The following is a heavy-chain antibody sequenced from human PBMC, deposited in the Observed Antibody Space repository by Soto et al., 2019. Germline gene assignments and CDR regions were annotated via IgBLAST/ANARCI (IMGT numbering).Heavy chain of an antibody. Sequence: QVQLVQSGAEVKKPGSSVKVSCKASGGTFSSYAISWVRQAPGQGLEWMGGIIPIFGTANYAQKFQGRVTITADEDTITAYMELSSLRSEDTAVYYCARFLEYCSVCSCYYYYYGMDVWGQGTTVTVSS. CDR3: ARFLEYCSVCSCYYYYYGMDV. CDR2: IIPIFGTA. J-gene: IGHJ6*02. V-gene: IGHV1-69*01. CDR1: GGTFSSYA. D-gene: IGHD2-15*01.